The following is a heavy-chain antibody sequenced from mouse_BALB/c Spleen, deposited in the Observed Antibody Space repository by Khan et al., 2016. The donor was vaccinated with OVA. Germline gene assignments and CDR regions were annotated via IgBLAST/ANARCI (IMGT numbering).Heavy chain of an antibody. J-gene: IGHJ4*01. Sequence: QVQLQQSGAELMRPGASVKISCKASGYTFSSYWIEWVKQRPGHGLEWIAEILPGRGNSNYNEKFKGKATFTADTSSNIAYMQLNSLTSEDSAVYYCARGAGTTYGRDYWGQGTSVTVSS. CDR2: ILPGRGNS. D-gene: IGHD4-1*01. CDR1: GYTFSSYW. V-gene: IGHV1-9*01. CDR3: ARGAGTTYGRDY.